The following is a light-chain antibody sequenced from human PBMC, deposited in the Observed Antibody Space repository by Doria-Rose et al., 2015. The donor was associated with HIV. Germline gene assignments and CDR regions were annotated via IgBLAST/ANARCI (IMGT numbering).Light chain of an antibody. J-gene: IGKJ1*01. V-gene: IGKV3-20*01. CDR2: DES. CDR3: HQYGTSWT. CDR1: QSFSSTY. Sequence: DIVMTQSSGTLSLSPGERATLSCRASQSFSSTYLAWYQQKPGQAPSLLIYDESTRATGIPDRFSASGSGTDFTLTINRLEPEDFALYYCHQYGTSWTFGQGTKVEI.